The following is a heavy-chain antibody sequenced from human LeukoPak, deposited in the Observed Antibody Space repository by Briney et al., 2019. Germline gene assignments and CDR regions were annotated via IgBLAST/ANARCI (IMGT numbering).Heavy chain of an antibody. CDR2: IKSKTDGGTT. CDR1: GFTFSNAW. Sequence: GGSLRLSCAASGFTFSNAWMSWVRQAPGKGLEWVGRIKSKTDGGTTDYAAPVKGRVTISRDDSKNTLYLQMNSLKTEDTAVYYCTTDRGYDSSGYYYWGQGTLVTVSS. D-gene: IGHD3-22*01. J-gene: IGHJ4*02. V-gene: IGHV3-15*01. CDR3: TTDRGYDSSGYYY.